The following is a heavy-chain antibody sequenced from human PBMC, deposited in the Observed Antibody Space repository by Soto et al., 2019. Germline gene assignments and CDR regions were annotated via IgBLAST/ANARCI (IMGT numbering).Heavy chain of an antibody. CDR2: INPSGGST. D-gene: IGHD5-18*01. Sequence: QVQLVQSGAEVKKPGASVKVSCKASGYTFTSYYMHWVRQAPGQGLEWMGIINPSGGSTSYAQKFRRGVTMTRDTSTSTVYMELSSLRSEDTAVYYCASVIQLESNYYYYGMDVWGQGTTVTVSS. CDR3: ASVIQLESNYYYYGMDV. J-gene: IGHJ6*02. V-gene: IGHV1-46*01. CDR1: GYTFTSYY.